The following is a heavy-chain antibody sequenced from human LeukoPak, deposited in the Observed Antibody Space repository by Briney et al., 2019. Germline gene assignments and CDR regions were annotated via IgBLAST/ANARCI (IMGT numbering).Heavy chain of an antibody. CDR2: INPNSGGT. CDR3: ARASSSWDFDY. CDR1: GYTFTGYY. J-gene: IGHJ4*02. V-gene: IGHV1-2*02. D-gene: IGHD6-13*01. Sequence: GASVKVSCKAFGYTFTGYYMHWVRQAPGQGLEWMGWINPNSGGTNYAQKFQGRVTMTRDTSITTAYMELSRLRSDDTAVYYCARASSSWDFDYWGQGTLVTVSS.